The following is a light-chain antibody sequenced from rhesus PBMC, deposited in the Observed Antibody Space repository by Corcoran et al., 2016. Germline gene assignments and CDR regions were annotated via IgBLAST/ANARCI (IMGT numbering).Light chain of an antibody. J-gene: IGKJ4*01. CDR2: EAS. CDR1: ENVNNY. Sequence: DIQMTQSPSSLSASVGDRVTITCRASENVNNYLNWYQQKPGKAPKLLIYEASTLQTGVPSRCSGRGSGTDYTFTISSLQPEDVATFYCQHGYSTPLSFGGGTKV. V-gene: IGKV1-74*01. CDR3: QHGYSTPLS.